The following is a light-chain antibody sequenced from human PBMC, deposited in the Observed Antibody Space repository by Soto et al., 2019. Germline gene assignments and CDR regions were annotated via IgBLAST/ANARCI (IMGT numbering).Light chain of an antibody. Sequence: QSALTQPASVSGSPGQSITISCTGTSSDVGSYDLVSWYQQRPGKAPKLMIYEGTKRPSGVSIRFSGSKSGNTASLTISGLQAEDEADYYCCSYAGSSTFVFGTGTRSPS. CDR2: EGT. J-gene: IGLJ1*01. CDR3: CSYAGSSTFV. V-gene: IGLV2-23*03. CDR1: SSDVGSYDL.